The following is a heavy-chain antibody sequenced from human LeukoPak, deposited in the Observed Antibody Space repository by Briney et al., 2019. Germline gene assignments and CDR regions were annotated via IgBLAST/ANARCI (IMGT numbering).Heavy chain of an antibody. D-gene: IGHD1-26*01. V-gene: IGHV3-23*01. CDR3: AKLRGSYALDY. Sequence: PGGSLRLSCVASGFTFNTYAMSWVRQAPGKGLEWVSGISVSGGRTDYADSVKGRFTISRDNSKNTVYLQMNSLRAEDTAVYYCAKLRGSYALDYWGQGTLVTVSS. CDR1: GFTFNTYA. J-gene: IGHJ4*02. CDR2: ISVSGGRT.